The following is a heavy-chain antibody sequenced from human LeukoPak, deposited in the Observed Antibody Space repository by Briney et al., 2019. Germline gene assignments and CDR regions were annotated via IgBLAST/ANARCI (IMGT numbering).Heavy chain of an antibody. J-gene: IGHJ4*02. CDR3: ARTLVGASFDY. D-gene: IGHD1-26*01. CDR1: GGSISSYY. Sequence: SETLSLTCTVSGGSISSYYWSWTRQPPGKGLEWIGYIYYSGSTNYNPSLKSRVTISVDTSKNQFSLKLSSVTAADTAVYYCARTLVGASFDYWGQGTLVTVSS. V-gene: IGHV4-59*01. CDR2: IYYSGST.